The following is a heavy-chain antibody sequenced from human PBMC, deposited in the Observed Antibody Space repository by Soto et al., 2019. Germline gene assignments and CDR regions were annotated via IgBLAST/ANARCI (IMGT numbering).Heavy chain of an antibody. CDR2: IYYRGSN. D-gene: IGHD4-17*01. J-gene: IGHJ3*02. CDR1: GGSVSSNSYN. Sequence: QLQLQESGPGLVKPSETLSLTCTVSGGSVSSNSYNWDWIRKPPGKGLEWIGTIYYRGSNNYNPSFTSRVTVYEDKSNTHFYLKVTSVSAADSAVYYCARFYGNAFDIWGRGATVTVS. CDR3: ARFYGNAFDI. V-gene: IGHV4-39*01.